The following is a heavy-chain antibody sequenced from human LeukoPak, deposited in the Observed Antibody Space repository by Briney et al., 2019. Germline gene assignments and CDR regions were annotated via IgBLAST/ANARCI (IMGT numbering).Heavy chain of an antibody. CDR3: ARAGFADIVVVVAATGWFDP. V-gene: IGHV3-11*04. J-gene: IGHJ5*02. CDR2: ISSSGSTI. Sequence: GGSLRLSCAASGFTFSDYYMSWIREAPGKGLEWVSYISSSGSTIYYADSVKGRFTISRDNAKNSLYLQMNSLRAEDTAVYYCARAGFADIVVVVAATGWFDPWGQGTLVTVSS. D-gene: IGHD2-15*01. CDR1: GFTFSDYY.